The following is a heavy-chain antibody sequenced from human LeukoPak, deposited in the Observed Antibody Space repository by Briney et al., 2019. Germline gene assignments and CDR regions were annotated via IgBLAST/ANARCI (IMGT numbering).Heavy chain of an antibody. V-gene: IGHV4-4*02. J-gene: IGHJ6*03. CDR3: ARGRIEQQLVIFRHYYYYMDV. D-gene: IGHD6-13*01. CDR2: IYHSGST. Sequence: PSETLSLTCAVSGGSISSSNWWSWVRQPPGKGLEWIGEIYHSGSTNYNPSLKSRVTISVDTSKNQFSLKLSSVTAADTAVYYCARGRIEQQLVIFRHYYYYMDVWGKGTTVTISS. CDR1: GGSISSSNW.